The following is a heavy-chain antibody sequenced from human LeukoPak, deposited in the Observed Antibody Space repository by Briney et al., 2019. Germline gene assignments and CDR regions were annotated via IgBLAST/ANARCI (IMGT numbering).Heavy chain of an antibody. D-gene: IGHD3-3*01. Sequence: SETLSLTCAVYGGSFSGYYWSWIRQPPGKGLEWIGEINHSGSTNYNPSLKSRVTISVDTSKNQFSLKLSSVTAADTAVYYCARGPLGTIFGVVITSPTYYYYGMDVWGRGTTVTVSS. CDR3: ARGPLGTIFGVVITSPTYYYYGMDV. CDR1: GGSFSGYY. V-gene: IGHV4-34*01. CDR2: INHSGST. J-gene: IGHJ6*02.